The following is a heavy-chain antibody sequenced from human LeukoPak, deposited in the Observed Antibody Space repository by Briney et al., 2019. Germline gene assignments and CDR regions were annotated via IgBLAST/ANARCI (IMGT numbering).Heavy chain of an antibody. Sequence: PSETLSLTCTVSGGSISTSNYYWGWIRQPPGKGLEWIGNIFYSGSTYYSPSLRSRVTISLDTSRNQFSLKLSSVTAADTAVYYCARDLNGLRSTMVTLYYWGQGTLVTVSS. J-gene: IGHJ4*02. CDR1: GGSISTSNYY. CDR3: ARDLNGLRSTMVTLYY. V-gene: IGHV4-39*07. CDR2: IFYSGST. D-gene: IGHD5-18*01.